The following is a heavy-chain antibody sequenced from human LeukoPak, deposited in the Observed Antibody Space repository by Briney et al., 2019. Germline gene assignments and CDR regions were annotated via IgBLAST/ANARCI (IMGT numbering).Heavy chain of an antibody. CDR3: AKGKYSSSLYYFDY. Sequence: SVKVSCKASGYSFTSYDINWVRQAPGQGLEWMGGIIPIFGTANYAQKFQGRVTITADESTSTAYMELSSLRSEDTAVYYCAKGKYSSSLYYFDYWGQGTLVTVSS. V-gene: IGHV1-69*13. D-gene: IGHD6-6*01. J-gene: IGHJ4*02. CDR1: GYSFTSYD. CDR2: IIPIFGTA.